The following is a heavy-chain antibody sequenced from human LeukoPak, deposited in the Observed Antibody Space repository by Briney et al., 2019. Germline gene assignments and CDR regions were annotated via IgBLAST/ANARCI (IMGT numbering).Heavy chain of an antibody. CDR2: IIPILGIA. Sequence: SVKVSCKASGGTFNSYAISWVRQAPGQGLEWMGRIIPILGIAQYAQKFQGRVTITADKSTSTAYMELSSLRSEDTAVYYFARGGSGYDYLGYWGQGTLVTVSS. CDR3: ARGGSGYDYLGY. J-gene: IGHJ4*02. CDR1: GGTFNSYA. D-gene: IGHD5-12*01. V-gene: IGHV1-69*04.